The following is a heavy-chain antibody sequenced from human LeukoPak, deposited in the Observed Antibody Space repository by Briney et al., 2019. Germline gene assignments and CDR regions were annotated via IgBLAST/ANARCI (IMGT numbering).Heavy chain of an antibody. CDR1: GGSISSGSYY. J-gene: IGHJ4*02. D-gene: IGHD2-15*01. CDR2: IYTSGST. Sequence: PSETLSLTCTVSGGSISSGSYYWSWIRQPAGKGLEWIGRIYTSGSTNYNPSLKSRVTISVDTSKNQFSLKLSSVTAAGTAVYYCAREVVVVVAAVYYFDYWGQGTLVTVSS. V-gene: IGHV4-61*02. CDR3: AREVVVVVAAVYYFDY.